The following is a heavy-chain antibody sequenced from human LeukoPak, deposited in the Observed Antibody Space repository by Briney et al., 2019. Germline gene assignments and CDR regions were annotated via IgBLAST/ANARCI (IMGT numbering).Heavy chain of an antibody. J-gene: IGHJ4*02. D-gene: IGHD5-18*01. CDR3: ARESRGGYSYGPDY. V-gene: IGHV1-69*04. CDR2: IIPILGIA. CDR1: GGTFSSYA. Sequence: SVKVSCKASGGTFSSYAISWVRQAPGQGLEWMGRIIPILGIADYAQKFQGRVTITADKSTSTAYMELSSLRSEDTAVYYCARESRGGYSYGPDYWGQGTLVTVSS.